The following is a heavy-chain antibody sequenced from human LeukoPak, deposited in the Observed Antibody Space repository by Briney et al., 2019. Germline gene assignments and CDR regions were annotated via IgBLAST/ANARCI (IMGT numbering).Heavy chain of an antibody. J-gene: IGHJ6*03. D-gene: IGHD4-17*01. CDR2: IRSKAYGGTT. Sequence: GGSLRLSCAASGFTFDASGMSWVRQAPGKGLEWVGFIRSKAYGGTTEYAASVKGRFTISRDDSKSIAYLQMNSLKTEDTAVYYCRGSTGYYYYYMDVWGKGTTVTVSS. CDR1: GFTFDASG. V-gene: IGHV3-49*04. CDR3: RGSTGYYYYYMDV.